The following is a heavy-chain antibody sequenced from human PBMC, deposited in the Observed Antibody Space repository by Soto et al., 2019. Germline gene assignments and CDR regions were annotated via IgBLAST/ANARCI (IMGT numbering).Heavy chain of an antibody. CDR1: GGSISSYD. Sequence: PXETLSVPCTVSGGSISSYDWSWIRQPAGKGLDWIGRIYTSGSTNYNPSLKSRVTMSVDTSKNQFSLKLSSVTAADTAVYYCARGYCSSTSCYNHSSRDWFEPWGQGTLVTV. V-gene: IGHV4-4*07. J-gene: IGHJ5*02. CDR3: ARGYCSSTSCYNHSSRDWFEP. D-gene: IGHD2-2*02. CDR2: IYTSGST.